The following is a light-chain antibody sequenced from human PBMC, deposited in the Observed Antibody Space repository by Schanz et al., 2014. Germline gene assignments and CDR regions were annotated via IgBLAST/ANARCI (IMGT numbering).Light chain of an antibody. CDR2: GAS. V-gene: IGKV3-15*01. J-gene: IGKJ5*01. Sequence: EIVMTQSPATLSVSPGERATLSCRASQSFSSYLAWYQQKPGQAPRLLIYGASNRATGIPTRFSGSGSGTEFTLTISGLQSEDFATYYCQQLNSYPPTFGQGTRLEIK. CDR3: QQLNSYPPT. CDR1: QSFSSY.